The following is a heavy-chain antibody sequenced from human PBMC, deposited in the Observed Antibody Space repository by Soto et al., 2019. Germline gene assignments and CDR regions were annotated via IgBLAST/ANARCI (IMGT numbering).Heavy chain of an antibody. J-gene: IGHJ4*02. D-gene: IGHD1-26*01. CDR2: FDPEDGET. CDR3: ATDGYGSYLPSFDY. CDR1: GYTLTELS. V-gene: IGHV1-24*01. Sequence: ASVKVSCKVSGYTLTELSMHWVRQAPGKGLEWMGGFDPEDGETIYAQKFQGRVTMTEDTSTDTAYMELSSLRSEDTAVYYCATDGYGSYLPSFDYWGQGTPVTVSS.